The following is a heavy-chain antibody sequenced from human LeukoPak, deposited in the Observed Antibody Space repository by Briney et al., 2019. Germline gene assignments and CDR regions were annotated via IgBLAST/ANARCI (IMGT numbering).Heavy chain of an antibody. CDR2: IYTSGST. V-gene: IGHV4-4*09. D-gene: IGHD2-21*01. CDR1: SHSMTNYS. CDR3: ASTHLTSGHLDIYYFDS. J-gene: IGHJ4*02. Sequence: SEALSLTCTVSSHSMTNYSWSWIRQSAGKGLAGIGYIYTSGSTNYHPSLRSRATISVDTSKNQFSLKLNSVTAADTAVYYCASTHLTSGHLDIYYFDSWGQGTLVTVSS.